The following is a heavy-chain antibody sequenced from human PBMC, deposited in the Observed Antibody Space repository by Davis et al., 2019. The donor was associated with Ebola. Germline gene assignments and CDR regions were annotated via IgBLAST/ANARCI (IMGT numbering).Heavy chain of an antibody. CDR3: AKGSGLYYYYGMDV. CDR2: ISWNSGSI. CDR1: GFTFSSYW. D-gene: IGHD3-10*01. V-gene: IGHV3-9*01. J-gene: IGHJ6*02. Sequence: GGSLRLSCAASGFTFSSYWMHWVRQAPGKGPEWVSGISWNSGSIGYADSVKGRFTISRDNAKNSLYLQMNSLRAEDTALYYCAKGSGLYYYYGMDVWGQGTTVTVSS.